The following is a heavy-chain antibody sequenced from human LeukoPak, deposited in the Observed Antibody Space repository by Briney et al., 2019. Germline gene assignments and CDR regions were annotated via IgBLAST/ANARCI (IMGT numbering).Heavy chain of an antibody. J-gene: IGHJ5*02. D-gene: IGHD3/OR15-3a*01. V-gene: IGHV3-66*03. CDR1: GFRVSDYY. Sequence: GGSLRLSCAVSGFRVSDYYMSWVRQAPGKGLEWVGLIRDSGEAFYADFARGRFAISRDESENTLYLQMNSLRVEDTAVYYCARDRAANQDWVEFDPWGQGTPVIVSS. CDR2: IRDSGEA. CDR3: ARDRAANQDWVEFDP.